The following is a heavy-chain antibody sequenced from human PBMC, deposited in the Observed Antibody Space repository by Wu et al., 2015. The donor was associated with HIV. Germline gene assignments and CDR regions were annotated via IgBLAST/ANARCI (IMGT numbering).Heavy chain of an antibody. V-gene: IGHV1-8*03. CDR1: GYTFTSYD. Sequence: VKKPGASVKVSCKASGYTFTSYDINWVRQATGQGLEWMGWMNPNSGNTGYAQKFQGRVTITRNTSISTAYMELSSLRSEDTAVYYCARAYGSGSYYNSGAFDIWGQGTMVTVSS. CDR3: ARAYGSGSYYNSGAFDI. CDR2: MNPNSGNT. J-gene: IGHJ3*02. D-gene: IGHD3-10*01.